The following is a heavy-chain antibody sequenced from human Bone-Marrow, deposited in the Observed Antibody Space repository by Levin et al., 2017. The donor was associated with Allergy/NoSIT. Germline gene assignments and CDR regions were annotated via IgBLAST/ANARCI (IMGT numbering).Heavy chain of an antibody. Sequence: HPGGSLRLSCAASGFTFSNYAMSWVRQAPGKGLEWVSGISGDGSRIYYTDSVKGRFTISRDKSRNTLYLQMNSLRVEDTALYYCAKSLRYSSSGNDYWGQGTLVAVSS. J-gene: IGHJ4*02. V-gene: IGHV3-23*01. CDR3: AKSLRYSSSGNDY. CDR1: GFTFSNYA. D-gene: IGHD2-2*01. CDR2: ISGDGSRI.